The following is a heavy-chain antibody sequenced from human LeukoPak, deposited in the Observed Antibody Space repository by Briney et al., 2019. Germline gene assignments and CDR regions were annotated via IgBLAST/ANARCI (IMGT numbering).Heavy chain of an antibody. CDR2: VHYLGIDK. Sequence: GGSLRLSCAASGFTFSSYGMFWVRQAPGQGLEWVAFVHYLGIDKYYADSVKGRFTISRDNSKDTLYLQMNNLRPDDTAVYYCAKTGNGYGYDFDSWGQGTLVTVSS. CDR3: AKTGNGYGYDFDS. J-gene: IGHJ4*02. V-gene: IGHV3-30*02. D-gene: IGHD5-18*01. CDR1: GFTFSSYG.